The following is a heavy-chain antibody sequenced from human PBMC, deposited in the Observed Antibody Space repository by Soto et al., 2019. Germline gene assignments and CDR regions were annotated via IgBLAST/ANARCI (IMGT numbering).Heavy chain of an antibody. CDR3: VTTRDGTTFFPH. CDR2: MFPWTSDT. CDR1: GYTFNSFW. Sequence: GKSLKISCQGSGYTFNSFWIGWVRQMPGEGLEWMGLMFPWTSDTRYSPSFQGHVSISVDRSTGTGYLQWNSLKASDTAMYYCVTTRDGTTFFPHWGQGTPVTVSS. D-gene: IGHD1-7*01. J-gene: IGHJ4*02. V-gene: IGHV5-51*03.